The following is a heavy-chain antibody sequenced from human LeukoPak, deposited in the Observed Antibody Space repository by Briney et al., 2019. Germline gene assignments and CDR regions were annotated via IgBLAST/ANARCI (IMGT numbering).Heavy chain of an antibody. Sequence: SETLSLTCTVSGGSISSGGYYRSWIRQRPGKGLEWIGYIYYSGSTYYNPSLKSRITISVDTSKNQFSLKLSSVTAADTAVYYCARDYSGYAYIDYWGQGTLVTVSS. CDR1: GGSISSGGYY. CDR3: ARDYSGYAYIDY. CDR2: IYYSGST. J-gene: IGHJ4*02. D-gene: IGHD5-12*01. V-gene: IGHV4-31*03.